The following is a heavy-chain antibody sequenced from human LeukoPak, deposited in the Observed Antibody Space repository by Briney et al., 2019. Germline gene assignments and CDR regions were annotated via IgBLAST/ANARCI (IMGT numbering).Heavy chain of an antibody. CDR2: IKPDGSET. Sequence: PGGSLRLSCAASRVTFISYFMNWVRQAPGKGLEWVANIKPDGSETYYVDSVKGRFTISRDNTKNSLYLQMNSLRAEDTAVYYCARGGSWSFDYWGQGTLVSVSS. D-gene: IGHD3-10*01. CDR1: RVTFISYF. V-gene: IGHV3-7*01. CDR3: ARGGSWSFDY. J-gene: IGHJ4*02.